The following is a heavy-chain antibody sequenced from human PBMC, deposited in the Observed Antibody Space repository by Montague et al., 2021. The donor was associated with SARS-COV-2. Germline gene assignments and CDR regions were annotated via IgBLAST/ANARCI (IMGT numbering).Heavy chain of an antibody. CDR3: ARAHSGSYSVGGDAFDI. Sequence: SLRLSWAASGFTFNKYSMNWVRQAPGKGLEWVSSISTSSLYIYYTDSVKGRFTVARANAKNSLFLEMNSLRVEDTAVYYCARAHSGSYSVGGDAFDIWGQGTLVTVSS. D-gene: IGHD5/OR15-5a*01. CDR2: ISTSSLYI. J-gene: IGHJ3*02. V-gene: IGHV3-21*01. CDR1: GFTFNKYS.